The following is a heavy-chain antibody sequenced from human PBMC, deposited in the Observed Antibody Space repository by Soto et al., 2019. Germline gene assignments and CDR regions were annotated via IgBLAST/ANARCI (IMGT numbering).Heavy chain of an antibody. Sequence: EVQLLESGGGLVQPGGSLRLSCAASGITISNYPMSWVRQAPGKGLDWVSGISGSGDRTYYADSAKGRFTISKHISKNSLSLQLDNLGVEDTAVYFWVKDDGGYPSTAPHWGQGTLVTVSS. CDR2: ISGSGDRT. J-gene: IGHJ1*01. CDR3: VKDDGGYPSTAPH. D-gene: IGHD3-22*01. V-gene: IGHV3-23*01. CDR1: GITISNYP.